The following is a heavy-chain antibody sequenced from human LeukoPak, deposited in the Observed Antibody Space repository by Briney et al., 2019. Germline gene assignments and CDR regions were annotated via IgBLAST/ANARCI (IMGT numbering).Heavy chain of an antibody. J-gene: IGHJ3*02. CDR1: GGSISSGSYY. CDR3: ARLRRDAFDI. V-gene: IGHV4-61*02. CDR2: IYTSGST. D-gene: IGHD4-17*01. Sequence: PSETLSLTCTVSGGSISSGSYYWRWIRQPAGKGLEWIGRIYTSGSTNYNPSLKSRVTISVDTSKNQFSLKLSSVTAADTAVYYCARLRRDAFDIWGQGTMVTVSS.